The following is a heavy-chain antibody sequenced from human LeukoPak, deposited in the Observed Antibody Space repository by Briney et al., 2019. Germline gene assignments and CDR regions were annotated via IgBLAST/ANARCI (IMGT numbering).Heavy chain of an antibody. J-gene: IGHJ4*02. Sequence: SQTLSLTCTVSGGSISSGSYYWSWIRQPAGQGLEYIGRMYTSGSTNYNPSLKSRVTISVDTSKNQFSLKLSSVTAADTAVYYCARVDWNYSYYFDYWGQGTLVTVSS. V-gene: IGHV4-61*02. CDR2: MYTSGST. CDR3: ARVDWNYSYYFDY. D-gene: IGHD1-7*01. CDR1: GGSISSGSYY.